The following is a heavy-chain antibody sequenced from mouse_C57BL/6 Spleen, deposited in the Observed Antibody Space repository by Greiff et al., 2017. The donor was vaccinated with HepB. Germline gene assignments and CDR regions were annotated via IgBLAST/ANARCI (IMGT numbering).Heavy chain of an antibody. CDR2: IDPEDGET. D-gene: IGHD1-1*01. J-gene: IGHJ3*01. CDR1: GFNIKDYY. Sequence: VQLQQSGAELVKPGASVKLSCTASGFNIKDYYMHWVKQRTEQGLEWIGRIDPEDGETKYAPKFQGKATITADTSSNTAYLKLSSLTSDDTAVYYCASYYGSSLAWFAYWGQGTLVTVSA. V-gene: IGHV14-2*01. CDR3: ASYYGSSLAWFAY.